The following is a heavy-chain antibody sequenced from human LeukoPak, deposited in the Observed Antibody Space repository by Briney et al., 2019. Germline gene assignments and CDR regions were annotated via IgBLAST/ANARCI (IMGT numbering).Heavy chain of an antibody. V-gene: IGHV1-2*06. Sequence: ASVKVSCKASGYTFTGYYMHWVRQAPGQRLEWMGRINPNSGGTNYAQKFQGRVTMTRDTSISTAYMELSRLRYDDTAVYYCARDKYYDYVWGSYRPDYWGQGTLVTVSS. CDR1: GYTFTGYY. D-gene: IGHD3-16*02. CDR2: INPNSGGT. J-gene: IGHJ4*02. CDR3: ARDKYYDYVWGSYRPDY.